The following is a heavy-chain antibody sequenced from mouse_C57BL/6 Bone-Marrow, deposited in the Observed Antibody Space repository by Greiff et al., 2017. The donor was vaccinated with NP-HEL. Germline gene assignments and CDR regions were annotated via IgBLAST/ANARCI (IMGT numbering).Heavy chain of an antibody. CDR1: GYTFTSYW. Sequence: QVQLKQPGAELVMPGASVKLSCKASGYTFTSYWMHWVKQRPGQGLEWIGEIDPSDSYTNYNQKFKGKSTLTVDKSSSTAYMQLSSLTSEDSAVYYCARSDSSGYEGYAMDYWGQGTSVTVSS. V-gene: IGHV1-69*01. J-gene: IGHJ4*01. CDR2: IDPSDSYT. CDR3: ARSDSSGYEGYAMDY. D-gene: IGHD3-2*02.